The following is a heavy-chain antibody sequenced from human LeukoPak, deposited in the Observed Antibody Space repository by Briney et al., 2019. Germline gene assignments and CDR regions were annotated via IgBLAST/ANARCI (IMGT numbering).Heavy chain of an antibody. J-gene: IGHJ4*02. CDR1: GGSISRYY. CDR2: IYTSGST. D-gene: IGHD3-22*01. V-gene: IGHV4-4*07. Sequence: SETLSLTCTVSGGSISRYYWSWIRQPAGKGLEWIGRIYTSGSTNYSPSLKSRVTMSVDTSKNQFSLKLSSVTAAGTAVYYCARDDDSSGYYSSSGFDYWGQGTLVTVSS. CDR3: ARDDDSSGYYSSSGFDY.